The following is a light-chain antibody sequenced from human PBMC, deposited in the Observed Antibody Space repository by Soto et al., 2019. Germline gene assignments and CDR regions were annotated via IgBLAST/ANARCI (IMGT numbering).Light chain of an antibody. CDR1: QSVVYSDGNAY. Sequence: EVVMTQSPPSLPVTLGQPASISCRSSQSVVYSDGNAYLNWFHQRPGQSPRRLIYTVSNRDSGVPYRFSGGGSGNEFTLKISRVEAEDVGIYYCMQGTYWPPTFGQGTKVEI. CDR3: MQGTYWPPT. J-gene: IGKJ1*01. V-gene: IGKV2-30*01. CDR2: TVS.